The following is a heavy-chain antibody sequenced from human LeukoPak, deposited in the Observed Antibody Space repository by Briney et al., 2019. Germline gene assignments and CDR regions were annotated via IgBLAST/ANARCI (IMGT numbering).Heavy chain of an antibody. D-gene: IGHD6-6*01. CDR2: INHSGST. CDR1: GGSFSGYY. V-gene: IGHV4-34*01. Sequence: PSETLSLTCAVYGGSFSGYYWNWIRQPPGKGLEWIGEINHSGSTNYNPSLKSRVTISEDTSKNQFSLKLSSVTAADTAVYYCARHGSSPDYFDYWGQGTLVTVSS. J-gene: IGHJ4*02. CDR3: ARHGSSPDYFDY.